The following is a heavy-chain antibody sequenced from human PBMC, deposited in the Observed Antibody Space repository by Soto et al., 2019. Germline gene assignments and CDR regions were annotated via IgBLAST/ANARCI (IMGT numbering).Heavy chain of an antibody. CDR2: INHSGNT. CDR3: ARHHVRGRTIAGAAEF. CDR1: GGSLSGYY. V-gene: IGHV4-34*01. Sequence: SETLSLTCAVYGGSLSGYYWSWIRQPPGKALEWLGEINHSGNTNYNPSLKSRVTISVETSKNQLFLNLSSVTAADTAMYYCARHHVRGRTIAGAAEFWGQGTLVTVSS. J-gene: IGHJ4*02. D-gene: IGHD1-26*01.